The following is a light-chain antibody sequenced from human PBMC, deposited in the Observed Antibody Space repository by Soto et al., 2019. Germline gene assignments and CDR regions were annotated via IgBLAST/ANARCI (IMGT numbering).Light chain of an antibody. CDR1: SSNIGSNT. J-gene: IGLJ1*01. CDR2: TNN. CDR3: AAWDDSLNGFV. Sequence: QSVLTQPPSASGAPGQRVTISCSGSSSNIGSNTVSWYQQLPGTAPKLLIYTNNQRPSGVRDRFSGSRSGTSASLAISGLQSEDEADYYCAAWDDSLNGFVFGTGTQVTVL. V-gene: IGLV1-44*01.